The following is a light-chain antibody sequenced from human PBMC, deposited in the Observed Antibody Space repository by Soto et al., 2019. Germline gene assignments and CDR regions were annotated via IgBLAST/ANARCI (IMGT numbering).Light chain of an antibody. CDR1: QSVSRSY. V-gene: IGKV3-20*01. Sequence: EIVLTQSPGTLSLSPGERATLSCRASQSVSRSYLAWYQQKPGQAPRLLIYAASSRATGIPDRFSGSGSGTDFTLTITRLEPEDFALYYCQQYGSSPPFTFGPGTKVDI. J-gene: IGKJ3*01. CDR3: QQYGSSPPFT. CDR2: AAS.